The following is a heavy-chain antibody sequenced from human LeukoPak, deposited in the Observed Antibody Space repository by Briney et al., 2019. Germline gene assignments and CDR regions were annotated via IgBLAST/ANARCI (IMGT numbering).Heavy chain of an antibody. D-gene: IGHD1-26*01. CDR3: ATAYSGSSDY. CDR1: GFTFSSYS. J-gene: IGHJ4*02. CDR2: ISSSTSYI. V-gene: IGHV3-21*01. Sequence: PGGSLRLSCAASGFTFSSYSMNWVRQAPGKGLEWVSPISSSTSYIYYADSVKGRFTISRDNAKNSLCLQMNSLRAEDTAVYYCATAYSGSSDYWGQGTLVTVSS.